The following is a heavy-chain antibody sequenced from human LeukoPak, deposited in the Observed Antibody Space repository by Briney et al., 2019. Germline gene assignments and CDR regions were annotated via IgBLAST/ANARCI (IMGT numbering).Heavy chain of an antibody. J-gene: IGHJ4*02. D-gene: IGHD2-8*01. Sequence: SETLSLTCSVSGDSISDFYWNWIRQSPEKGLEWIGNIHYSGSSVYNPSLRSRVSMSIDRSLKQFFLKLTSVTAADTAVYYCVLAPNSNWFDFWGQGVLVTVSS. CDR3: VLAPNSNWFDF. CDR1: GDSISDFY. CDR2: IHYSGSS. V-gene: IGHV4-59*08.